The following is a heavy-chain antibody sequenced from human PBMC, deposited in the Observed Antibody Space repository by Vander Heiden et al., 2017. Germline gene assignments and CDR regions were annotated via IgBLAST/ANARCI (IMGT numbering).Heavy chain of an antibody. CDR3: ARDFFTMVRGETYGF. Sequence: EVQLVESGGGLVQPGGSLRLSCATSGFTFSSYWMNWVRQAPGKGLEWVANIKQDGSEKYYVGSVKGRFTISRDNAKNSLYLQMNSLRAEDTAFYYCARDFFTMVRGETYGFWGQGTLVTVSS. D-gene: IGHD3-10*01. CDR1: GFTFSSYW. CDR2: IKQDGSEK. J-gene: IGHJ4*02. V-gene: IGHV3-7*01.